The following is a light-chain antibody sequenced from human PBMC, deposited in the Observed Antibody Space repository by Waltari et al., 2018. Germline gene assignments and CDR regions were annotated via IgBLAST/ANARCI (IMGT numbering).Light chain of an antibody. CDR3: ATWDDSLTGWV. CDR2: RNN. Sequence: QSVLTQPPSASGTPVQRVTISCSGSSSNIGSYYVYWYQQLSGTAPKLLIYRNNERPSGGPDRFSGSKSGTSASLAITGLRSEDEAHYYCATWDDSLTGWVFGGGTKLAVL. J-gene: IGLJ3*02. V-gene: IGLV1-47*01. CDR1: SSNIGSYY.